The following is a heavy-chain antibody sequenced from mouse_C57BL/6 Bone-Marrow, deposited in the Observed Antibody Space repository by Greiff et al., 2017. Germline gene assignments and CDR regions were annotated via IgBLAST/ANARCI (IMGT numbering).Heavy chain of an antibody. Sequence: VQLQQPGAELVKPGASVKLSCKASGYTFTSYWMHWVKQRPGRGLEWIGRIDPNSGGTKYNKKFKSKATLTVDKPSSTAYMPLSSLTSEDSAVYYCARENYYGSFAYWGQGTLVTVSA. CDR2: IDPNSGGT. J-gene: IGHJ3*01. V-gene: IGHV1-72*01. CDR1: GYTFTSYW. D-gene: IGHD1-1*01. CDR3: ARENYYGSFAY.